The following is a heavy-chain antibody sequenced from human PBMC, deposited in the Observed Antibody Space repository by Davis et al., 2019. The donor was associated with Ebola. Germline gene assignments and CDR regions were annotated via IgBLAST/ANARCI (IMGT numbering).Heavy chain of an antibody. V-gene: IGHV3-30-3*01. D-gene: IGHD2-8*01. Sequence: GGSLRLSCAASGFTFSNAWMNWVRQAPGKGLEWVAVISYDGSNKYYADSVKGRFTISRDNSKNTLYLQMNSLRAEDTAVYYCARERDIVLMVYAKNYYYYGMDVWGQGTTVTVSS. CDR3: ARERDIVLMVYAKNYYYYGMDV. CDR1: GFTFSNAW. CDR2: ISYDGSNK. J-gene: IGHJ6*02.